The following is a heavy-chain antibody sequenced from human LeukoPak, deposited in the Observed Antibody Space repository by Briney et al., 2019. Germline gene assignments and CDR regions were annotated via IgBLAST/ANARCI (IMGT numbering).Heavy chain of an antibody. J-gene: IGHJ4*02. CDR3: ASTAWELATRASHFDY. CDR2: INPNSGGT. Sequence: ASVKVSCKASGYTFTGYYMHWVRQAPGQGLEWMGWINPNSGGTNYAHKFQGRVTMTRDTSISTAYMELSRLRSDDTAVYYCASTAWELATRASHFDYWGQGTLVTVSS. V-gene: IGHV1-2*02. CDR1: GYTFTGYY. D-gene: IGHD1-26*01.